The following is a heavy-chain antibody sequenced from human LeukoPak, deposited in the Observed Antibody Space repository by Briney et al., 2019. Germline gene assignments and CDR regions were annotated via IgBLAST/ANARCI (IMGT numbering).Heavy chain of an antibody. CDR3: ARGIEMAASP. CDR1: GYTFTSYG. V-gene: IGHV1-8*02. J-gene: IGHJ4*02. Sequence: GASVRVSCKASGYTFTSYGISWVRQAPGQGLEWMGWMNPNSGNTGYAQKFQGRVTMTRNTSISTAYMELSSLRSEDTAVYYCARGIEMAASPWGQGTLVTVSS. CDR2: MNPNSGNT. D-gene: IGHD5-24*01.